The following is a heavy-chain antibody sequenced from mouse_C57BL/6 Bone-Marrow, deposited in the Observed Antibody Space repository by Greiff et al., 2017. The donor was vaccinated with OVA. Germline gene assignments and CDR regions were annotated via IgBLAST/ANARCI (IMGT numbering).Heavy chain of an antibody. CDR2: IDPNSGGT. J-gene: IGHJ2*01. CDR3: ARRRIYYGNYRLYYFDY. CDR1: GYTFTSYW. D-gene: IGHD2-1*01. Sequence: QVQLQQPGAELVKPGASVKLSCKASGYTFTSYWMHWVKQRPGRGLGWIGRIDPNSGGTKYNEKFKSKATLTVDKPSSTAYMQLSSLTSEDSAVYYCARRRIYYGNYRLYYFDYWGQGTTLTVSS. V-gene: IGHV1-72*01.